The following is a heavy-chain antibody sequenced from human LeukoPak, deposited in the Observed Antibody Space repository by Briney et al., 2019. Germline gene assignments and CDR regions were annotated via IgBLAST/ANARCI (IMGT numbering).Heavy chain of an antibody. J-gene: IGHJ4*02. V-gene: IGHV3-30-3*01. Sequence: GGSLRPSCAASGFTFSTYAMHWVRQAPGKGLEWVAVISYDGSNKYYADSVKGRFTISRDNSKNTLFVQMNSLRAEDTAVYYCARGPYYYDSSQNLDYWGQGTLVTVSS. CDR3: ARGPYYYDSSQNLDY. D-gene: IGHD3-22*01. CDR1: GFTFSTYA. CDR2: ISYDGSNK.